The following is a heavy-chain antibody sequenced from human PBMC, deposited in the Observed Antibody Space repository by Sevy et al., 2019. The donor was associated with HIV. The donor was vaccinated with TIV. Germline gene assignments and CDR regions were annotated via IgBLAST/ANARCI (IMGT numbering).Heavy chain of an antibody. D-gene: IGHD1-26*01. V-gene: IGHV3-74*01. CDR2: INNEGSVR. J-gene: IGHJ4*02. Sequence: GGSLRLSCKCSGFSLSAYRMHWVRQIPGKGLDWVSHINNEGSVRQYADSVKGRFTISRDNVRNTLYWQMESLRAEDAGVYYCARGIGKSGAFWGQGTLVTVSS. CDR3: ARGIGKSGAF. CDR1: GFSLSAYR.